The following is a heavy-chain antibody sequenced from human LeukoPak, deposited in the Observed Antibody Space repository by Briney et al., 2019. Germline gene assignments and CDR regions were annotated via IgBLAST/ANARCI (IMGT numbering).Heavy chain of an antibody. J-gene: IGHJ4*02. Sequence: GGSLRLSCAASVFTFRSYSMNWVRQAPGKGLEWVSSISSSRSYIYYADSVKGRFTISRDNAKKSLYLQMNSLSAEDTAVYYCARGHWGLDYWGRGTLVTVSS. V-gene: IGHV3-21*01. CDR1: VFTFRSYS. CDR2: ISSSRSYI. CDR3: ARGHWGLDY. D-gene: IGHD7-27*01.